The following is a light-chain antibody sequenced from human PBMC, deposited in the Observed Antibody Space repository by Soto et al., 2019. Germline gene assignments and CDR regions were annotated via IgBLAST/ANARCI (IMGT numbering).Light chain of an antibody. CDR2: DAS. J-gene: IGKJ5*01. CDR3: QRRTDWPIT. V-gene: IGKV3-11*01. Sequence: EIVLTQSPATLSFSPGERATLSCRASQSVRSYLAWYQQKPGQAPRLLIYDASNRATGIPARFSGSGSGTDFTLTISSLEPEDFALYYCQRRTDWPITFGQGTRLEFK. CDR1: QSVRSY.